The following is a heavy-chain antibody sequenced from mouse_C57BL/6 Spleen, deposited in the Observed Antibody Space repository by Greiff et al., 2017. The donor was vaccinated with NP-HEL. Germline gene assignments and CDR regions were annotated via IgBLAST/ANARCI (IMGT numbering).Heavy chain of an antibody. CDR2: INPSTGGT. J-gene: IGHJ2*01. D-gene: IGHD1-1*01. V-gene: IGHV1-42*01. CDR1: GYSFTGYY. CDR3: ARTYYGSSPLDY. Sequence: VQLQQSGPELVKPGASVKISCKASGYSFTGYYMNWVKQSPEKSLEWIGEINPSTGGTTYNQKFKAKATLTVDKSSSTAYMQLKSLTSEDSAVYYCARTYYGSSPLDYWGQGTTLTVSS.